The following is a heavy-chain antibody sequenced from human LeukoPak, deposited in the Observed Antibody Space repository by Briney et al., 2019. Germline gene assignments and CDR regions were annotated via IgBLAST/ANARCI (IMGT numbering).Heavy chain of an antibody. CDR3: ARASGGSSGYYSTDY. V-gene: IGHV1-2*02. Sequence: ASVKVSCKASGYTFTGDYMHWVRQAPGQGLEWMGWINPNSGGTNYAQKFQGRVTMTRDTSISTAYMELSRLRSDDTAVYYCARASGGSSGYYSTDYWGQGTLVTVSS. J-gene: IGHJ4*02. CDR1: GYTFTGDY. D-gene: IGHD3-22*01. CDR2: INPNSGGT.